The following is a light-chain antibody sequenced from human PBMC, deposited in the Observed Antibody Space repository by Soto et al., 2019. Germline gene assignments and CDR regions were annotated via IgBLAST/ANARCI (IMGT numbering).Light chain of an antibody. V-gene: IGLV2-8*01. Sequence: QSALTQPPSASGSPGQSVTISCAGTSSDIVLYNYVPWYQHHPGKAPTLIIYEVSKRPSGVPYRFSGSKSGNTASLTVSGLQAEDEADYYCSPYAGDINVDVFGGGTKLTVL. CDR2: EVS. J-gene: IGLJ3*02. CDR3: SPYAGDINVDV. CDR1: SSDIVLYNY.